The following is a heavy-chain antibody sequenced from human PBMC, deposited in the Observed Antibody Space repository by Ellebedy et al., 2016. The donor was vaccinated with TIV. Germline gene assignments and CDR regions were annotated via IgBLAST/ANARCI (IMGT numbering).Heavy chain of an antibody. V-gene: IGHV3-7*01. D-gene: IGHD6-6*01. Sequence: GESLKISCVASGFTFSSYWMSWVRQAPGRGLAWVANRKQDGREEYYVDSVKGRFTISRDNAKNSLYLQMNSLRVEDTALYHCARSRYPGARSSFDSWGQGTLVTVSS. CDR1: GFTFSSYW. CDR3: ARSRYPGARSSFDS. J-gene: IGHJ4*02. CDR2: RKQDGREE.